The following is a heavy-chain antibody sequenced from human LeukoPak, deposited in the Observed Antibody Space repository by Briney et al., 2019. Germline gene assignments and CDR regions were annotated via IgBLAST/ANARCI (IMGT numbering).Heavy chain of an antibody. CDR3: ARQIPATANHYFDY. CDR1: GGSFSGHY. J-gene: IGHJ4*02. D-gene: IGHD2-15*01. CDR2: INHSGST. Sequence: SETLSLTCAVYGGSFSGHYWSWIRQPPGKGLEWIGEINHSGSTNYNPSLKSRVTISVDTSKNQFSLKLSSVTAADTAAYYCARQIPATANHYFDYWGQGTLVTVSS. V-gene: IGHV4-34*01.